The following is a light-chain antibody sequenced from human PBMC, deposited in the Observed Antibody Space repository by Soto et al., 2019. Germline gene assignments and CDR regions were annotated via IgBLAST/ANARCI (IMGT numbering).Light chain of an antibody. V-gene: IGLV2-14*01. CDR3: SSYTTSNTWV. J-gene: IGLJ3*02. CDR1: TSGVGAFTY. CDR2: EVS. Sequence: QSAMTQPASVSGSPGQSITVSCTGSTSGVGAFTYVSWYQHHPGKAPKVMIHEVSNRPSWVSTRFSGSKSGNTASLTISGLQCEDEADYYCSSYTTSNTWVFGGGTKLTVL.